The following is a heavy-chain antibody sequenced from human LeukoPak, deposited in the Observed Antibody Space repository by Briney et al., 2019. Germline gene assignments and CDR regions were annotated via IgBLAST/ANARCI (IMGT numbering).Heavy chain of an antibody. Sequence: GESLKISCQGSGYTFTSYWIGWVRQMPGKGLEWMGIIYPGDSDTRYSPSFQGQVTISADKSISTAYLQWSSLKASDTAMYYCARKQDYGGNSDAFDIWGQGTMVTVSS. J-gene: IGHJ3*02. V-gene: IGHV5-51*01. CDR2: IYPGDSDT. D-gene: IGHD4-23*01. CDR3: ARKQDYGGNSDAFDI. CDR1: GYTFTSYW.